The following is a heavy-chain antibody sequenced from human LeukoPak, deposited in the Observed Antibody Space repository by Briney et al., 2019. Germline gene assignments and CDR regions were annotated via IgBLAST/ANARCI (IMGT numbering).Heavy chain of an antibody. V-gene: IGHV3-21*01. Sequence: GGSLRLSCAASGFTFSSFSMNWVRQAPGKGLEWVSSISSSSSYIYYADSVKGRFTISRDNAKNSLYLQMNSLRAEDTAVYYCARGGAMVSPDYWGQGTLVTVSS. CDR1: GFTFSSFS. CDR2: ISSSSSYI. J-gene: IGHJ4*02. D-gene: IGHD5-18*01. CDR3: ARGGAMVSPDY.